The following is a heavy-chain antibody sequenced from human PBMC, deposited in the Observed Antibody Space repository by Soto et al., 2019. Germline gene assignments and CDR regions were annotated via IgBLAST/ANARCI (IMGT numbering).Heavy chain of an antibody. J-gene: IGHJ4*02. CDR2: MSWSSVII. V-gene: IGHV3-9*01. CDR1: GFTFDDYA. Sequence: GGSLRLSCVASGFTFDDYAMHWVRQAPGKGLEWVSGMSWSSVIIGYAESVKGRFTISRDNAKNSLYLQMNSLRAEDTALYYCAKDISAAQWRVFDYWGQGARATVPS. D-gene: IGHD6-19*01. CDR3: AKDISAAQWRVFDY.